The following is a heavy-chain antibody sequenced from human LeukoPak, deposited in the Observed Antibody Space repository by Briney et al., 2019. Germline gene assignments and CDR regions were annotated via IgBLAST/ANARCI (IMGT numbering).Heavy chain of an antibody. J-gene: IGHJ4*02. CDR1: GFTFSSNW. CDR2: INEDGSTT. D-gene: IGHD1-26*01. V-gene: IGHV3-74*01. Sequence: GGSLRLSCAASGFTFSSNWMHWVRQAPGKGLVWVSRINEDGSTTNYADSVKGRPTIFRDNAKNTLYLQMNSLRAEDTAVYYCVRDLGGRSGHWGQGTLVTVSS. CDR3: VRDLGGRSGH.